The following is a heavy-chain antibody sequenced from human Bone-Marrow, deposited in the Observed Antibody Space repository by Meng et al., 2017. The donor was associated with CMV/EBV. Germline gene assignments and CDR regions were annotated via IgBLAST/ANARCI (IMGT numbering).Heavy chain of an antibody. Sequence: SETLSLTCTVSGGSISSSSYYWGWIRQPPGKGLEWIGNIYYSGSTYYNPSLKSRVTISVDTSRNQFSLRLSSVTAADTAVYYCARALYSGSYYLPIDAFDIWGQGTMVTVSS. D-gene: IGHD1-26*01. J-gene: IGHJ3*02. CDR1: GGSISSSSYY. CDR2: IYYSGST. CDR3: ARALYSGSYYLPIDAFDI. V-gene: IGHV4-39*07.